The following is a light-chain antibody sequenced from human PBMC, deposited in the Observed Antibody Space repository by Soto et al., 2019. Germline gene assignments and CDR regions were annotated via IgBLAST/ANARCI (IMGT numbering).Light chain of an antibody. CDR1: MRDVGAYNL. CDR2: EVR. V-gene: IGLV2-14*01. Sequence: QSALTQPASVSGSAGQSITISCSGTMRDVGAYNLVSWYQQHPGTAPKLIIYEVRNRPSGISSRFSGSRSGNTASLTISGLQSEDEGDYYCATWDDSLNGGVFGGGTKVTVL. J-gene: IGLJ3*02. CDR3: ATWDDSLNGGV.